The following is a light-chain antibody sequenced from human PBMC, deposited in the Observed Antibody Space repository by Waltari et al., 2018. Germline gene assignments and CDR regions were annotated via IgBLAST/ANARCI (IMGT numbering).Light chain of an antibody. CDR2: LGS. J-gene: IGKJ1*01. CDR1: QSLLHSNGYNY. V-gene: IGKV2-28*01. CDR3: MQSLQALWT. Sequence: IVVTQSPLSLSVTPGEPASISCRSSQSLLHSNGYNYWDWYLQKPGQSPQLLIYLGSNRASGVPDRFSGSGSGTDFTLEISRVEAEDVGVYYCMQSLQALWTFGQGTKVEIK.